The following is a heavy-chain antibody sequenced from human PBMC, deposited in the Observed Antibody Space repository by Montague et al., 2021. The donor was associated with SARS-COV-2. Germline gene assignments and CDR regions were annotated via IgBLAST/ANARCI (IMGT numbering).Heavy chain of an antibody. V-gene: IGHV4-31*03. Sequence: TLSLTCTLSGGSISSGGYYWSWIRQHPGKGLEWIGYIYYSGSTYYNPSLKSRVTISVDTSKNQFSLKLSSVTAADTAVYYCAREKRHYCSSTSCYDNYYYYYGMDVWGQGTTVTVSS. CDR3: AREKRHYCSSTSCYDNYYYYYGMDV. J-gene: IGHJ6*02. CDR1: GGSISSGGYY. CDR2: IYYSGST. D-gene: IGHD2-2*01.